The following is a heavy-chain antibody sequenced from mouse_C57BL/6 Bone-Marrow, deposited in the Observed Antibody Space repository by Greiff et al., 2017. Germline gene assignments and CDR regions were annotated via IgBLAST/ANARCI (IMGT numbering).Heavy chain of an antibody. Sequence: QVQLKESGAELVRPGTSVKVSCKASGYAFTNYLIEWVKQRPGQGLEWIGVINPGSGGTNYNEKFKGKATLTADKSSSTAYMQLSSLTSEDSAVYFCARRWITHWYFDVWGTGTTVTVSS. V-gene: IGHV1-54*01. CDR2: INPGSGGT. J-gene: IGHJ1*03. D-gene: IGHD1-1*01. CDR3: ARRWITHWYFDV. CDR1: GYAFTNYL.